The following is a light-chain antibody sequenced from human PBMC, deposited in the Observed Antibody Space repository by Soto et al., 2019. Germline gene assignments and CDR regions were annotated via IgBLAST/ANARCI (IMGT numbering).Light chain of an antibody. CDR3: SSYAGSSNV. J-gene: IGLJ1*01. Sequence: QSALTLPPSASGSPGQSVAISCTGTSSDVGGYNYVSWYQQHPGKAPKLMIYEVNKRPSGVPDRFSGSKSGNTASLTVSGLQAEDEADYYCSSYAGSSNVFGTGTKATVL. CDR2: EVN. CDR1: SSDVGGYNY. V-gene: IGLV2-8*01.